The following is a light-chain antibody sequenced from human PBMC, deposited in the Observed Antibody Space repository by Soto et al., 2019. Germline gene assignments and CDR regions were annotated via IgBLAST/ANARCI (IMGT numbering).Light chain of an antibody. CDR2: KAS. CDR3: QQYNSSPYT. CDR1: QSISSW. Sequence: DIQMTQSPSTLSASVGDRVTITCRASQSISSWLAWYQQKPGKAPNLLIYKASSLEGGVPSRFSGSGSGTEFTLTISSLQPDDSATYYCQQYNSSPYTFGQGTKLEIK. J-gene: IGKJ2*01. V-gene: IGKV1-5*03.